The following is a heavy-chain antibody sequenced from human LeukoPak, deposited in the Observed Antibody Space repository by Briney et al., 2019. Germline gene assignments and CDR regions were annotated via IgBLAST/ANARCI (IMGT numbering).Heavy chain of an antibody. J-gene: IGHJ4*02. D-gene: IGHD6-19*01. CDR3: ASSSGHLDY. CDR1: GFTFSSLS. CDR2: ISSSSSTI. V-gene: IGHV3-48*04. Sequence: GGSLRLSCAASGFTFSSLSMNWVRQAPGKGLEWVSYISSSSSTIYYADSVKGRFTISRDNAKNSLYLQMNSLRAEDTAVYYCASSSGHLDYWGQGTLVTVSS.